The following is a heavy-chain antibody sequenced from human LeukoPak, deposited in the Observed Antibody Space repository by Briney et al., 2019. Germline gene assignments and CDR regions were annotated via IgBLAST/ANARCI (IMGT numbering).Heavy chain of an antibody. Sequence: PSETLSLTCTVSGCSISSYYWSWIRQPPGKGLEWIGYIYYSGSTNYNPSLKSRVTISVDTSKNQFSLKLSSVTAADTAVYYCAREPDILTGYGDAFDIWGQGTMVTVSS. D-gene: IGHD3-9*01. J-gene: IGHJ3*02. CDR2: IYYSGST. CDR3: AREPDILTGYGDAFDI. CDR1: GCSISSYY. V-gene: IGHV4-59*01.